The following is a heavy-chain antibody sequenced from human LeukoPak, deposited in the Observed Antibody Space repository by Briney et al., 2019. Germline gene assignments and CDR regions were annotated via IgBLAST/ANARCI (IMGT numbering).Heavy chain of an antibody. CDR1: GFSFSDSY. Sequence: GGSVRLSCAASGFSFSDSYMSWVRQAPGKGLEWISYINLSGNTMYYTDSVKGRFIISRDNAKNSLYLEMNSLRAEDSAVYYCARGSSASRSWGQGTLVIVSS. V-gene: IGHV3-11*01. J-gene: IGHJ1*01. D-gene: IGHD6-25*01. CDR3: ARGSSASRS. CDR2: INLSGNTM.